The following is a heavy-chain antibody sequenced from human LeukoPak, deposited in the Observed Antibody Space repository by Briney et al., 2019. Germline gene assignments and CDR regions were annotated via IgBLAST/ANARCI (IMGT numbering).Heavy chain of an antibody. J-gene: IGHJ2*01. CDR1: GFTFSSYV. CDR3: SRSWYFDL. CDR2: TTGSGATT. Sequence: AGGSLRLSCGASGFTFSSYVMTWVRQAPGKGLEWVTTTTGSGATTDYADSVKGRFTISRDNSKNTLSLQMNSLRAEDTAVYYCSRSWYFDLWGRGTLVTVSS. V-gene: IGHV3-23*01.